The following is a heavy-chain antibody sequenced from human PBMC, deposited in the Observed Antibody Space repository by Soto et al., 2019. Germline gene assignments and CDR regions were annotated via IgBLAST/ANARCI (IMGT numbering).Heavy chain of an antibody. CDR2: IIPIFGTA. D-gene: IGHD2-2*01. CDR1: GGTFNNYT. J-gene: IGHJ6*02. CDR3: ARREYAGTMDV. V-gene: IGHV1-69*13. Sequence: SVKVSCKASGGTFNNYTINWVRQAPGQGLEWMGGIIPIFGTANYAQKFQGRVTITADESTSTAYMELSSLRSEDTAVYYCARREYAGTMDVWGQGTTVTVSS.